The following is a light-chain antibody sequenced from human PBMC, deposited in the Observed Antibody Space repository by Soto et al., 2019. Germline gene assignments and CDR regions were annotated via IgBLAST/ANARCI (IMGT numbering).Light chain of an antibody. CDR1: QSISSW. J-gene: IGKJ1*01. CDR3: QQYNSYSWT. CDR2: DAY. V-gene: IGKV1-5*01. Sequence: DIQMTQSPSTLSASVGDRVTITCRASQSISSWLAWYQQKPGKAPKLLIYDAYSLESGVPSRFTSSGSGTEFTLTNSSLQPDDSATYYCQQYNSYSWTLGQGTKVEIK.